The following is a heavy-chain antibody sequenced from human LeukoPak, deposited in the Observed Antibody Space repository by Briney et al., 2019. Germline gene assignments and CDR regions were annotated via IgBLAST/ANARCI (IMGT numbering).Heavy chain of an antibody. J-gene: IGHJ5*02. CDR1: GGSISSHY. Sequence: PSETLSLTCTVSGGSISSHYWSWIRQPPGKGLEWIGYIYHSGSTKYNPSLKSRITISVDTSKNQFSLKLSSVTAADTAVYYCARLYDSSTYTNWLDPWGQGTLVTFSS. CDR2: IYHSGST. D-gene: IGHD3-22*01. CDR3: ARLYDSSTYTNWLDP. V-gene: IGHV4-59*11.